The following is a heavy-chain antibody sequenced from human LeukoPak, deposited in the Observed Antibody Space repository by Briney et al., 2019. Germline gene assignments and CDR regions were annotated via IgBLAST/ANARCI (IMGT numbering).Heavy chain of an antibody. D-gene: IGHD2-15*01. J-gene: IGHJ5*02. CDR1: GGSFSGYY. CDR3: ARRDIVVVVAATGHSTFDP. V-gene: IGHV4-34*01. Sequence: SETLSLTCAVYGGSFSGYYWSWIRQPPGKGLEWIGEINHSGSTNYNPSLKSRVTISVDTSKNQSSLKLSSVTAADTAVYYCARRDIVVVVAATGHSTFDPWGQGTLVTVSS. CDR2: INHSGST.